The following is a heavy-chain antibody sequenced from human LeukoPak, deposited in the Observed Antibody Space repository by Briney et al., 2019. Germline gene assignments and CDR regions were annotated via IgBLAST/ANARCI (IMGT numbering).Heavy chain of an antibody. CDR3: ARGAADPSFDY. CDR1: GASISSSSFY. CDR2: IYYIGST. Sequence: PSETLSLTCTVSGASISSSSFYWGWIRQSPGKGLEWIGNIYYIGSTYHNPSLKGRVTISVDTPKNQFSLRLSSVTAADTAVYYCARGAADPSFDYWGQGTLVTVSS. V-gene: IGHV4-39*07. J-gene: IGHJ4*02. D-gene: IGHD6-13*01.